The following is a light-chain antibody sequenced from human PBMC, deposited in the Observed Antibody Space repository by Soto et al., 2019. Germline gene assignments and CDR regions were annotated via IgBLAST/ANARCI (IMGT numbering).Light chain of an antibody. CDR1: QTLNGW. CDR3: QQYFKYSWT. Sequence: DIQMTQSPSTLSASVGDRVTITCRASQTLNGWLAWYQQKAGKAPKLLIYATSDLERGVPSRFRGSGSGTEFALTITSLQPDDFATYYCQQYFKYSWTFGPGTKVDNK. J-gene: IGKJ1*01. V-gene: IGKV1-5*03. CDR2: ATS.